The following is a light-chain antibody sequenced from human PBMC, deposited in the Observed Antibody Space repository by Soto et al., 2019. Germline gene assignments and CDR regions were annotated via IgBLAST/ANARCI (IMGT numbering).Light chain of an antibody. V-gene: IGKV1-5*01. J-gene: IGKJ2*01. Sequence: DIQMTQSPSTLSASVGDRVTIACRASQSIDSWLAWYQQKPGKAPKVLIYDASDLESGVPSRFSGSGSGTEITLTISSVQPDDVATYYGHQYRGKPFTFGQGTKVEIK. CDR2: DAS. CDR1: QSIDSW. CDR3: HQYRGKPFT.